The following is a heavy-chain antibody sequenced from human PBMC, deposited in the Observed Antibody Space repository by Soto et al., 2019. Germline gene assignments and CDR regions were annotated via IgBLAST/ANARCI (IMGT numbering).Heavy chain of an antibody. D-gene: IGHD2-15*01. V-gene: IGHV4-4*02. CDR2: IYHSGST. J-gene: IGHJ4*02. Sequence: SETLSLTCAVSGGSISSSNWWSWVRQPPGKGLEWIGEIYHSGSTNYNPSLKSRVTISVDKSKNQFSLKLSSVTAADTAVYYCARGWRVCSGGSCYYYFDYWGQGTLVTVSS. CDR3: ARGWRVCSGGSCYYYFDY. CDR1: GGSISSSNW.